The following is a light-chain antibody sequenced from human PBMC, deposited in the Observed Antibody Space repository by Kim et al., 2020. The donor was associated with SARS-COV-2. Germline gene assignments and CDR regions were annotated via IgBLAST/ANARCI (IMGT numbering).Light chain of an antibody. CDR2: DAS. V-gene: IGKV3-11*01. CDR1: ESVSNF. J-gene: IGKJ4*01. Sequence: PGERATLSCRASESVSNFLGWYQQKPGQAPRLLIYDASKRATGIPARFSGSGSGTDFTLTISSLEPEDFAVYYCQQRNNWPPAFTFGGGTKVEIK. CDR3: QQRNNWPPAFT.